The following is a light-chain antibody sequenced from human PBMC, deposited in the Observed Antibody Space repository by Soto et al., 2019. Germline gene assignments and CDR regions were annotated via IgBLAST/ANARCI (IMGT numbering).Light chain of an antibody. CDR1: QDIANQ. CDR2: DAS. V-gene: IGKV1-33*01. J-gene: IGKJ2*01. Sequence: DIQMTQSPSSLSASVGDRVTITCQASQDIANQLNWYQHKSGIAPKVLIYDASTLETGVPSRFSGTGSGTNFTFAINSLPPEDIATYFCQQYDQLPYTFGQGTKLEIK. CDR3: QQYDQLPYT.